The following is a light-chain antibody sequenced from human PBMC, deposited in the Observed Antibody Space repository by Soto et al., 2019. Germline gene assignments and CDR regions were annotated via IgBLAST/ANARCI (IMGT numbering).Light chain of an antibody. CDR2: GAS. CDR3: QQYGSSPWT. Sequence: EIVLTQSPGSLSLSPGERATLSCRASQSVSSNYFAWYQQKPGQAPRLLIYGASSRATGIPDRFSGSGSGTDFTLTISRLEPEDYAVFYCQQYGSSPWTFGQGTKVEIK. J-gene: IGKJ1*01. V-gene: IGKV3-20*01. CDR1: QSVSSNY.